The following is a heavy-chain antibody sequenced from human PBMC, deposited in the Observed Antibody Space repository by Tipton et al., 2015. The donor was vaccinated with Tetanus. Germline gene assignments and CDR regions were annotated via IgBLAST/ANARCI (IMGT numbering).Heavy chain of an antibody. CDR1: GFAFSSYG. V-gene: IGHV3-33*01. D-gene: IGHD4-23*01. Sequence: SLRLSCAASGFAFSSYGMHWVRQAPGKGLEWVALIWFDGSNESYADSVKGRVTISRDNSKNTLYLQMNSLRAEDTAVYYCARDVTTVALYFLHWGHGTLVTASS. CDR3: ARDVTTVALYFLH. J-gene: IGHJ1*01. CDR2: IWFDGSNE.